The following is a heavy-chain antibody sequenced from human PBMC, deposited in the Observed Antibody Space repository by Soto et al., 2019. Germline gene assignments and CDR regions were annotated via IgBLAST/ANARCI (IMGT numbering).Heavy chain of an antibody. D-gene: IGHD2-21*02. V-gene: IGHV4-59*01. Sequence: SETLSLTCTVSGGSISSYYWSWIRQPPGKGLEWIGYIYYSGSTNYNPSLKNRVTISVDTSKNQFSLKLSSVTAADTAVYYCARMTFDDYFDYWGQGTLVTVSS. CDR3: ARMTFDDYFDY. CDR2: IYYSGST. CDR1: GGSISSYY. J-gene: IGHJ4*02.